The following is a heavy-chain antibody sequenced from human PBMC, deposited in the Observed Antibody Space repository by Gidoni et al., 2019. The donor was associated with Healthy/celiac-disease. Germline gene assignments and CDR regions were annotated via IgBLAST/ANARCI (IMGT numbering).Heavy chain of an antibody. J-gene: IGHJ4*02. CDR3: ARDSGDYVDY. Sequence: QVQLQESGPGLVTPSETLSLTCTVPVGSISSYYWSCIRQPPGKGLEWRGSIYYSGSTNYNPSLKSRVTISVDTSKNQFSLKLSSLTAADTAVYYCARDSGDYVDYWGQGTLVTVSS. V-gene: IGHV4-59*01. CDR2: IYYSGST. D-gene: IGHD4-17*01. CDR1: VGSISSYY.